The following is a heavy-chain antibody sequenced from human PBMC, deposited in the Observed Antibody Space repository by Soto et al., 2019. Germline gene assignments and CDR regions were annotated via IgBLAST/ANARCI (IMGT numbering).Heavy chain of an antibody. J-gene: IGHJ3*02. D-gene: IGHD2-15*01. V-gene: IGHV1-69*02. CDR1: GGAFSSYT. CDR3: ARAKPDVVVVVDDACDI. CDR2: IIPILGIA. Sequence: ASVKVSCKASGGAFSSYTISWVRQAPGQGLEWMGRIIPILGIANYAQKFQGRVTITADKSTSTAYMELSSLRSEDTAVYYCARAKPDVVVVVDDACDIWGQGTMVTV.